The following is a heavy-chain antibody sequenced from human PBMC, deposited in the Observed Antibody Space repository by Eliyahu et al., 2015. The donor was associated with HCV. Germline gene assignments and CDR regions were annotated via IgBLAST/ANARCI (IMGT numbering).Heavy chain of an antibody. Sequence: EVQLLESGGGLVQPGGSLSLXCSASGXTFSXXAMTXXRQSPGKGLEWVSVIGGDGXGIHYADSXKGRFTISRDNSKNTLYLQMNSLRAEDTAIYYCAKYFYCGGGCYSRTFDYWGQGTLVTVSS. J-gene: IGHJ4*02. V-gene: IGHV3-23*01. CDR1: GXTFSXXA. D-gene: IGHD2-21*01. CDR3: AKYFYCGGGCYSRTFDY. CDR2: IGGDGXGI.